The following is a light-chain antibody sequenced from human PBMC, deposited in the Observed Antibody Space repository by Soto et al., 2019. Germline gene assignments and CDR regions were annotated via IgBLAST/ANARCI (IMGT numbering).Light chain of an antibody. CDR3: ASWDDGLNGYV. J-gene: IGLJ1*01. CDR2: SNN. V-gene: IGLV1-44*01. Sequence: QSVLTQPPSASGTPGQRVTISCSGSSSNIGRNTVNWYQQLPGTAPILLIYSNNQRPSGVPDRFSGSKSGTSASLAISGLQSEDETDYYCASWDDGLNGYVFGTGTKVPVL. CDR1: SSNIGRNT.